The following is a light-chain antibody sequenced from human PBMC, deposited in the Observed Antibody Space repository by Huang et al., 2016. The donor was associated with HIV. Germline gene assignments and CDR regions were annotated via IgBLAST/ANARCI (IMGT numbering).Light chain of an antibody. Sequence: EIVLTQSPATLSVSPGERATLSCRASQSVGSDLAWYQHRHGQAPRLLIYSAATRATGIPARISGRGYGTDFILTVSSLQSEDFALYYCQQYRDWPPYTFGQGTKLEIK. V-gene: IGKV3-15*01. CDR1: QSVGSD. J-gene: IGKJ2*01. CDR3: QQYRDWPPYT. CDR2: SAA.